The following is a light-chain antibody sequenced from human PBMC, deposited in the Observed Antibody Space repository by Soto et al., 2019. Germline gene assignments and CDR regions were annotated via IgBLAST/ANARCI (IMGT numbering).Light chain of an antibody. J-gene: IGKJ1*01. V-gene: IGKV3-15*01. Sequence: DIHMTQSPATLSASAGGRVTISCRASQSVSSNFAWYQQKPGQTPKLLIYTASTRASGIPSRFSGSGSGTEFTLTISSLQSEDFAVYYCQQYNDWPRTFGQGTKVDIK. CDR3: QQYNDWPRT. CDR2: TAS. CDR1: QSVSSN.